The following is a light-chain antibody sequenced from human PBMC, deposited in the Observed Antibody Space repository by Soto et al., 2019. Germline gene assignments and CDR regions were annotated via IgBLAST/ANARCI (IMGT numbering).Light chain of an antibody. CDR2: DVT. CDR3: SSYAGSSIPVA. Sequence: QSVLTQPPSASGSPGQSVTISCTGAGSDVGGYNFVSWYQQHPGKAPKLMIYDVTKRPSGVPDRFSGSKSGNTASLTVSGLQVDDEADYYCSSYAGSSIPVAFGGGTKLTVL. J-gene: IGLJ2*01. CDR1: GSDVGGYNF. V-gene: IGLV2-8*01.